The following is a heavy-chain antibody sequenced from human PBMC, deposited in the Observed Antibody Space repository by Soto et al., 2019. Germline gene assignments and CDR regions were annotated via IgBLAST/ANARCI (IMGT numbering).Heavy chain of an antibody. D-gene: IGHD5-18*01. V-gene: IGHV4-34*01. CDR3: ARCRYSYGYDFDS. J-gene: IGHJ4*02. CDR1: GGSLSGYY. Sequence: QVQLQQWGAGLLKPSETLSLNCAVTGGSLSGYYWSWIRQPPGKGLEWIGEVKDGGHTNYSPSLRGRVTISSDTSNNQFSLRLNSVTAADTGVYYCARCRYSYGYDFDSWGQGTLVTVSS. CDR2: VKDGGHT.